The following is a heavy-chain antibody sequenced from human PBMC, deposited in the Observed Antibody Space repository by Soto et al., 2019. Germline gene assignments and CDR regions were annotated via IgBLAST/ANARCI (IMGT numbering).Heavy chain of an antibody. CDR2: ISYDGDIK. J-gene: IGHJ4*02. Sequence: GGSLRLSCAASGFTIASYAMYWVRQAPGKGLEWVGVISYDGDIKYYADSVKGRFTISRDDSKNTLYLQMNSLTPEDTAVFYCARDLTSGWYGRDYWGQGTLVTVSS. D-gene: IGHD6-19*01. CDR1: GFTIASYA. CDR3: ARDLTSGWYGRDY. V-gene: IGHV3-30-3*01.